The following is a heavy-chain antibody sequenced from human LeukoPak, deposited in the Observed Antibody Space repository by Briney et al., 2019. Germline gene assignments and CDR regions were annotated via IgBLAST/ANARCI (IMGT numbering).Heavy chain of an antibody. V-gene: IGHV1-3*03. CDR1: GYTFTSYA. D-gene: IGHD5-24*01. CDR3: ARGDGYTKRGAFDI. CDR2: INAGNGNT. Sequence: ASVKVSCKASGYTFTSYAMHWVRQAPGQRLEWMGWINAGNGNTKYSQEFQGRVTITRDTSASTAYMELSSLRSEDLAVYYCARGDGYTKRGAFDIWGQGTMVTVSS. J-gene: IGHJ3*02.